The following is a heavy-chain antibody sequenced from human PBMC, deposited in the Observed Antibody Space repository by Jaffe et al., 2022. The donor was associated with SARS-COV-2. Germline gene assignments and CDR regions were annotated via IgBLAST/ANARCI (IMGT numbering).Heavy chain of an antibody. CDR1: GFTFSNSA. Sequence: EVQLLESGGGLVRPGGSLRLSCAASGFTFSNSAMNWVRQAPGKGLEWVSAISGSGSGTYYTDSVKGRFTISRDNSRNTLYLQMSSLRVEDTALYYCASNICGSDCYSGFDSWGQGTLVTVSS. CDR2: ISGSGSGT. V-gene: IGHV3-23*01. D-gene: IGHD2-21*02. J-gene: IGHJ4*02. CDR3: ASNICGSDCYSGFDS.